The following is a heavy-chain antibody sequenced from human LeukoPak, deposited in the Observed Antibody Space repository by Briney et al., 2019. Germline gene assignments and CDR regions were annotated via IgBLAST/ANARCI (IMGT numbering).Heavy chain of an antibody. V-gene: IGHV3-23*01. CDR1: GFTFNNYA. CDR3: ANRYCTSSSCSRTLEY. D-gene: IGHD2-2*01. CDR2: IDGSGAGT. J-gene: IGHJ4*02. Sequence: GGSLRLSCVASGFTFNNYAMCWVRQAPGRGLEWVSTIDGSGAGTYYADSVKGRFTISRDNSKNTLYLQMNSLRAEDTAVYYCANRYCTSSSCSRTLEYWGQGTLVTVSS.